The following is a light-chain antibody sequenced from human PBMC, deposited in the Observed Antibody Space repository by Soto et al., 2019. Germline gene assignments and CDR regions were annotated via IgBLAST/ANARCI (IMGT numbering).Light chain of an antibody. CDR3: SSYTRQNTRV. CDR2: EVT. Sequence: QSALTQPASVSGSPGQSITISCTGSSSDVGCYNFVSWYQQHPGKAPKLMIYEVTTRPSGVSSRFSGSKSGNTASLTISGPQTEDEADYFCSSYTRQNTRVFGGGTKLTVL. J-gene: IGLJ3*02. V-gene: IGLV2-14*01. CDR1: SSDVGCYNF.